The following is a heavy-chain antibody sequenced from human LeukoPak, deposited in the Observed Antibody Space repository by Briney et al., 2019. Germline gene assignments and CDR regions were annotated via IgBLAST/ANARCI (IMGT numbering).Heavy chain of an antibody. V-gene: IGHV3-7*01. CDR2: INQDGTEK. D-gene: IGHD3-10*01. CDR3: AKVAKYYYGSETYYFFEH. J-gene: IGHJ4*02. Sequence: PGGSLRLSCAASGFTFTTYWMSWVRQAPGKGLEGVANINQDGTEKYYVDSVKGRFTISRDNAKNSLDLQMNSLRVEDTAVYYCAKVAKYYYGSETYYFFEHWGQGTPVTASS. CDR1: GFTFTTYW.